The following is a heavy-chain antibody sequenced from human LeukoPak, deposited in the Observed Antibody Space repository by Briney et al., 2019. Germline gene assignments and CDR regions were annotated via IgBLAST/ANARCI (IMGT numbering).Heavy chain of an antibody. V-gene: IGHV3-21*01. Sequence: PGGSLRLSCAASGFTSSSYSMNWVRQAPGKGLEWVSSISSSSSYIYYADSVKGRFTISRDNAKNSLYLQMNSLRAEDTAVYYCARDSYYDSSGPDAFDIWGQGQWSPSLQ. CDR3: ARDSYYDSSGPDAFDI. CDR1: GFTSSSYS. CDR2: ISSSSSYI. J-gene: IGHJ3*02. D-gene: IGHD3-22*01.